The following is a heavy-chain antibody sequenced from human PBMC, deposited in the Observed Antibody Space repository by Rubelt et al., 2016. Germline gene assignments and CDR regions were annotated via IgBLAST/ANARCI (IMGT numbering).Heavy chain of an antibody. CDR1: GFTFRTYG. D-gene: IGHD6-6*01. V-gene: IGHV3-33*01. Sequence: GGGVVQPGRSLRLSCAASGFTFRTYGMHWVRQAPGKGLEWVAVIWYDGGYKYNADSVQGRFTISRDNSKNTLYLQMNSLRVEDTGVYYCARDRVAVRGCFDSWGQGTLVTVSS. CDR3: ARDRVAVRGCFDS. CDR2: IWYDGGYK. J-gene: IGHJ5*01.